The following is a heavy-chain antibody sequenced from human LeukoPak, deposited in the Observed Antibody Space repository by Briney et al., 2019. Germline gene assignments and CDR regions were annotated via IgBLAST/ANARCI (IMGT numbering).Heavy chain of an antibody. V-gene: IGHV3-23*01. J-gene: IGHJ4*02. D-gene: IGHD2-15*01. CDR1: GFTFTSYA. CDR2: ISGSGGDT. CDR3: AREGCSGGNCYIDY. Sequence: GGSLRLSCAASGFTFTSYAMSWVRQAPGKGLEWVSKISGSGGDTYYAGSVKGRFTISRDNSNNTLYLQMNSLRAEDTAIYYCAREGCSGGNCYIDYWGQGTLVTVSS.